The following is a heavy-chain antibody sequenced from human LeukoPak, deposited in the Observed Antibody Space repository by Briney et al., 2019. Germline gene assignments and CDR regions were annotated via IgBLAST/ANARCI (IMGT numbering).Heavy chain of an antibody. J-gene: IGHJ4*02. CDR2: LSGSGGGT. V-gene: IGHV3-23*01. CDR1: GFTFSNYE. Sequence: GGSLRLSCAASGFTFSNYEMSWVRQAPGKGLEWVAGLSGSGGGTNYADSVQGRFTISRDNPKNTLYLQMNSLRAEDTAVYFCAKRGVVIRVFLVGFPKEAYYFDSWGQGALVTVSS. CDR3: AKRGVVIRVFLVGFPKEAYYFDS. D-gene: IGHD3-10*01.